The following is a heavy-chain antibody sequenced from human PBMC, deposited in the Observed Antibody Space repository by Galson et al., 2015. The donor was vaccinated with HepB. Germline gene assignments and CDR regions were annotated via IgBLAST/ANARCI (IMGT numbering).Heavy chain of an antibody. CDR2: IFPADSEA. J-gene: IGHJ5*02. D-gene: IGHD5-12*01. CDR1: EFTFTNYW. V-gene: IGHV5-51*01. CDR3: ARRFYSGYESYNYFDT. Sequence: QSGAEVKKPGESLKISCKLSEFTFTNYWIAWVRQMPGKGLEGMGIIFPADSEAKYSPSFQGQVTISADKSTSTAYLEWSSLKASDTAMYYCARRFYSGYESYNYFDTWGQGTLVTVSS.